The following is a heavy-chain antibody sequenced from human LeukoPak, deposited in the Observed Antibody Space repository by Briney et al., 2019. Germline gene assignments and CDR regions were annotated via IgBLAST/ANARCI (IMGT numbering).Heavy chain of an antibody. Sequence: GGPLRLSCAASGFTFSSYSMNWARQAPGKGLEWVSYISYSSSTIYYADSVRGRFTISRDNAKNSLYLQMNSLRAEDTAVYYCARENVRWMFVGRRYDAFDIWGQGTMVTVSS. D-gene: IGHD3-10*02. CDR1: GFTFSSYS. CDR3: ARENVRWMFVGRRYDAFDI. J-gene: IGHJ3*02. CDR2: ISYSSSTI. V-gene: IGHV3-48*01.